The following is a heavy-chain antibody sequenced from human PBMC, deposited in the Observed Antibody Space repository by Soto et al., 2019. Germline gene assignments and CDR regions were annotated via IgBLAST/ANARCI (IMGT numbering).Heavy chain of an antibody. CDR2: ISSSGSTI. D-gene: IGHD4-17*01. CDR3: ARGISPTDPFDY. Sequence: PGGSLRLSCAASGFTFSYYYMSWIRQAPGKGLEWVSYISSSGSTIYYADSVKGRFTISRDNAKNSLYLQMDSLRAEDTAVYYCARGISPTDPFDYWGQGTLVTVSS. J-gene: IGHJ4*02. V-gene: IGHV3-11*01. CDR1: GFTFSYYY.